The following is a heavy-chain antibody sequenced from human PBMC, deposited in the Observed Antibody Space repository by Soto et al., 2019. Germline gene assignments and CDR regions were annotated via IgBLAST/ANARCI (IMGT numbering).Heavy chain of an antibody. CDR2: ISYDGSNK. Sequence: PGGSLRLSCAASGFTFSSYGMHWVRQAPGKGLEWVAVISYDGSNKYYADSVKGRFTISRDNSKNTLYLQMNSLRAEDTAVYYCAKGGLDCNEWRCYFAYWGQGTLVTV. CDR3: AKGGLDCNEWRCYFAY. V-gene: IGHV3-30*18. J-gene: IGHJ4*02. CDR1: GFTFSSYG. D-gene: IGHD1-1*01.